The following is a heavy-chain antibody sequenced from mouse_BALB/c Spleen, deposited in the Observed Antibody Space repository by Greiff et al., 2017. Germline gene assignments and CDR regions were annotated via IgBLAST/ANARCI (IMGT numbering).Heavy chain of an antibody. CDR2: ISSGGSYT. Sequence: EVQRVESGGGLVKPGGSLKLSCAASGFTFSSYAMSWVRQSPEKRLEWVAEISSGGSYTYYPDTVKGRFTISRDNAKNTLYLEMSSLRSEDTAMYYCAREGPHYYAMDYWGQGTSVTVSS. CDR1: GFTFSSYA. V-gene: IGHV5-9-4*01. CDR3: AREGPHYYAMDY. J-gene: IGHJ4*01.